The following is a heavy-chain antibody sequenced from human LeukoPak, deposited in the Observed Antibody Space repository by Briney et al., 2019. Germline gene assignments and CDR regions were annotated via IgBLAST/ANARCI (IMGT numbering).Heavy chain of an antibody. V-gene: IGHV3-21*01. Sequence: GGSLRLSCAASGFTFSSYSMNWVRQAPGRGLEWVSSISSSSSYIYYADSVKGRFTISRDNAKNSLYLQMNSLRAEDTAVYYCARSRPQVVRGVILDYWGQGTLVTVSS. D-gene: IGHD3-10*01. CDR3: ARSRPQVVRGVILDY. J-gene: IGHJ4*02. CDR1: GFTFSSYS. CDR2: ISSSSSYI.